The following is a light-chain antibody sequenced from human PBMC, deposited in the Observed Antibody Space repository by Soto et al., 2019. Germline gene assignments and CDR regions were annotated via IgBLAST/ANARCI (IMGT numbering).Light chain of an antibody. CDR3: QQYNSYSSM. CDR1: PILGNW. Sequence: DIQMTESPSTLSASVGDRVTIKGRATPILGNWLAWYQKQPGEAPMLLIYDASILESGVPSMFSGSGSGNEFTITISSLQADDFATYYCQQYNSYSSMFGQGTKVDIK. J-gene: IGKJ1*01. V-gene: IGKV1-5*01. CDR2: DAS.